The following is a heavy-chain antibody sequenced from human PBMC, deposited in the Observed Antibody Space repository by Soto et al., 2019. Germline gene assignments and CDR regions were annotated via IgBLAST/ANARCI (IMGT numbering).Heavy chain of an antibody. Sequence: SETLSLTCTVSGGSISSGGYYWSWIRQPPGKGLEWIGYIYYSGSTYYNPSLKSRVTVSVDTSKNQFSLNLRSVTAADTAVYYCARLPSRHLVDYWGQGTLVTVSS. D-gene: IGHD3-3*02. V-gene: IGHV4-30-4*01. CDR1: GGSISSGGYY. CDR2: IYYSGST. J-gene: IGHJ4*02. CDR3: ARLPSRHLVDY.